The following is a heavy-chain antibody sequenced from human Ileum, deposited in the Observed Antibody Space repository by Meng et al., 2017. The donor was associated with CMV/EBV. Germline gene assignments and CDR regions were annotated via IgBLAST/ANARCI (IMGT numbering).Heavy chain of an antibody. J-gene: IGHJ4*02. CDR3: TRDWARGWYDY. D-gene: IGHD6-19*01. V-gene: IGHV3-20*04. Sequence: CAASCVNFASHGMICVRQAPGKGLEWVSGISWNGDDTAYSASVKGRFTISRDNAKNSLYLEMNSLRAEDTALYYCTRDWARGWYDYWGQGTLVTVSS. CDR1: CVNFASHG. CDR2: ISWNGDDT.